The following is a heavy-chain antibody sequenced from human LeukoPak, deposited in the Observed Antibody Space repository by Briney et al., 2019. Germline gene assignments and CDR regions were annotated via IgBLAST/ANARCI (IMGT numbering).Heavy chain of an antibody. CDR2: MNPNSGNT. D-gene: IGHD2-21*02. CDR3: ARAHCGGDCPDAFDI. V-gene: IGHV1-8*01. J-gene: IGHJ3*02. CDR1: GYTFTSYD. Sequence: ASVKVSCKASGYTFTSYDINWVRQATGQGLEWMGWMNPNSGNTGYAQKFQGRVTITADESTSTAYMELSSLRSEDTAVYYCARAHCGGDCPDAFDIWGQGTMVTVSS.